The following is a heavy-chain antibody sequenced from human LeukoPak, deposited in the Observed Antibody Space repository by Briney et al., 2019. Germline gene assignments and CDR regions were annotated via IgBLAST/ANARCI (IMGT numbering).Heavy chain of an antibody. CDR2: ISSSGSTI. J-gene: IGHJ4*02. D-gene: IGHD4-17*01. Sequence: GGSLRLSCAASGFTFSSYKMNWVRQAPGKGLEWVSYISSSGSTIYYADSVKGRFTISRDNAKNSLYLQMNSLRAEDTAVYYCARAFSTTAFDYWGQGTLVTVSS. CDR1: GFTFSSYK. CDR3: ARAFSTTAFDY. V-gene: IGHV3-48*03.